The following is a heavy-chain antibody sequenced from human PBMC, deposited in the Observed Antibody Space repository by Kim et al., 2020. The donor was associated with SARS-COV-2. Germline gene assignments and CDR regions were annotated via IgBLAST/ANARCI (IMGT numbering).Heavy chain of an antibody. CDR2: IKSKTDGGTT. V-gene: IGHV3-15*01. D-gene: IGHD1-26*01. J-gene: IGHJ5*02. CDR1: GFTGSNAW. Sequence: GGSLRLSCAASGFTGSNAWMSWVRQAPGKGLEWVGRIKSKTDGGTTDYAAPVKGRFTISRDDSKNTLYLQMNSLKTEDTAVYYCTTDIVGATGWFDPWGQGPLVTVSS. CDR3: TTDIVGATGWFDP.